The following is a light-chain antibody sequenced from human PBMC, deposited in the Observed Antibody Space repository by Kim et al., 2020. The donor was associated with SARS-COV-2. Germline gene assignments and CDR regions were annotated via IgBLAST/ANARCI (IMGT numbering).Light chain of an antibody. CDR1: QSLLHSDGKTY. J-gene: IGKJ1*01. Sequence: DIVVSQTPLSLSGTPGQPASISCKSSQSLLHSDGKTYLYWYLQKPGQSPQLLIYGVSNRFSGVPEKFSGSGSGTDVTLTISRVEAADVGGSYCMQHLQLPRTFGQGTKVDIK. V-gene: IGKV2D-29*02. CDR3: MQHLQLPRT. CDR2: GVS.